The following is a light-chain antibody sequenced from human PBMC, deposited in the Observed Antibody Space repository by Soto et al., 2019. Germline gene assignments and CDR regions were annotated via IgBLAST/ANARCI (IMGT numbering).Light chain of an antibody. CDR3: SSYTRSSSHV. CDR2: EVS. V-gene: IGLV2-14*01. CDR1: INDLGGYNY. J-gene: IGLJ1*01. Sequence: QSALTQPASVSGSPGQSITISCTGTINDLGGYNYVSWYQQYPGKAPKVMIYEVSNRPSGVSSRFSGSKSGNTASLTISGLQAEDEADYYCSSYTRSSSHVFGTGTKVTVL.